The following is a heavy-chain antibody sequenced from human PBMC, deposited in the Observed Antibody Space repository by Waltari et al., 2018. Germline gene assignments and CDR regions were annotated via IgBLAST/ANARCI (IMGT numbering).Heavy chain of an antibody. J-gene: IGHJ3*02. Sequence: EVQLVESGGGLVQPGGSLRLSCAASGFTFSSYSMNWVRQAPGKGLEWVSVIYSGGSTYYADSVKGRFTISRDNSKNTLYLQMNSLRAEDTAVYYCARELHDAFDIWGQGTMVTVSS. CDR1: GFTFSSYS. CDR3: ARELHDAFDI. CDR2: IYSGGST. V-gene: IGHV3-66*01.